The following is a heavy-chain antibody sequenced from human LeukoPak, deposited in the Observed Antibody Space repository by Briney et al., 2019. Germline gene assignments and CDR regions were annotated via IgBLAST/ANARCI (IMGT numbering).Heavy chain of an antibody. D-gene: IGHD2-15*01. Sequence: GGSLRLSCAASGFTFSSYAMSWVRQAPGKGLEWVSVVYYDGSTYYADSVKGRFTISRDSSKNTLYLQMNSLRGEDTAVYYCASPGYCSGSSCYSGYFQHWGQGTLVTVSS. V-gene: IGHV3-23*03. CDR1: GFTFSSYA. CDR3: ASPGYCSGSSCYSGYFQH. J-gene: IGHJ1*01. CDR2: VYYDGST.